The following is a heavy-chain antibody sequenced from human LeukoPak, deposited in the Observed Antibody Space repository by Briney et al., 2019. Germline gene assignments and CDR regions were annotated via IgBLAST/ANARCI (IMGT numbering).Heavy chain of an antibody. CDR3: AREALAAAGTDNWFDP. Sequence: GASVKVSCKASGYTFTSYAMNWVRQAPGQGLEWMGWINTNTGNPTYAQGFTGRFVFSLDTSVSTAYLQISSLKAEDTAVYYCAREALAAAGTDNWFDPWGQGTLVTVSS. CDR1: GYTFTSYA. D-gene: IGHD6-13*01. CDR2: INTNTGNP. V-gene: IGHV7-4-1*02. J-gene: IGHJ5*02.